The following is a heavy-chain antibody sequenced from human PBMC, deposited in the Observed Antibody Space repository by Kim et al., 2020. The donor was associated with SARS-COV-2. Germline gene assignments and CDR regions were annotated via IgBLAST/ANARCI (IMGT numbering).Heavy chain of an antibody. CDR1: GGSFSGYY. CDR3: ALPYELAAAGQDY. CDR2: INHSGST. J-gene: IGHJ4*02. D-gene: IGHD6-13*01. V-gene: IGHV4-34*01. Sequence: SETLSLTCAVYGGSFSGYYWSWIRQPPGKGLEWIGEINHSGSTNYNPSLKSRVTISVDTSKNQFSLKLSSVTAADTAVYYCALPYELAAAGQDYWGQGTLVTVSS.